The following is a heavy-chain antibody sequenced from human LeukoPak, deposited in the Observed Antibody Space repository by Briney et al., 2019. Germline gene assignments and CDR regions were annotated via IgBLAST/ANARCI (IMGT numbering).Heavy chain of an antibody. Sequence: PGESLKISCKGSGYSFTIYWIGWVRQMPGKGLEWMGIIYPGDSDTRYSPSFQGQVTISADKSISTAYLQWSSLKASDTAMYYCAIFDFLFGEIDNWFDPWGQGTLVTVSS. V-gene: IGHV5-51*01. D-gene: IGHD3-16*01. CDR3: AIFDFLFGEIDNWFDP. CDR2: IYPGDSDT. CDR1: GYSFTIYW. J-gene: IGHJ5*02.